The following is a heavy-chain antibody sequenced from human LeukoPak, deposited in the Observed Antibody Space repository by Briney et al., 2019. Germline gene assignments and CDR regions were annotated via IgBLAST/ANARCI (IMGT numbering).Heavy chain of an antibody. CDR3: ARGVRGNFPSNWFDP. J-gene: IGHJ5*02. Sequence: ASVKVSCKASGYTFSSYDINWVRQATGQGLEWMGRMNPENGDAQYAQRFQGRVTMTRDTSTSTAYMELSSLRSEDTALYYCARGVRGNFPSNWFDPWGQGTQVTVSS. CDR2: MNPENGDA. V-gene: IGHV1-8*01. CDR1: GYTFSSYD. D-gene: IGHD1-26*01.